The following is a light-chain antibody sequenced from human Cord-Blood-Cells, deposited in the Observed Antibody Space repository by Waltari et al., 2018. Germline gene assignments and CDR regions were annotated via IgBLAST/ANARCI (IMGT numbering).Light chain of an antibody. Sequence: QSALTQPRSVSGSPGQSVTISCTATSSAVGGYNYVSWYQQHPGKAPRLLIYDVSKGPSGVPDRFSGSKSGNTASLTISGLQAEDEADYYCGSYAGSYTYVFGTGTKVNVL. J-gene: IGLJ1*01. V-gene: IGLV2-11*01. CDR3: GSYAGSYTYV. CDR2: DVS. CDR1: SSAVGGYNY.